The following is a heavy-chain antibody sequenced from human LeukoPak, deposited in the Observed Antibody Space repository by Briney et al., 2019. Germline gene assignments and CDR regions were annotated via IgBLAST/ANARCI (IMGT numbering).Heavy chain of an antibody. V-gene: IGHV3-11*01. J-gene: IGHJ4*02. CDR3: AKEGLLPGSGSYYGY. CDR2: ISSSGNTI. CDR1: GFTFSDYY. D-gene: IGHD1-26*01. Sequence: PGGSLRLSCAASGFTFSDYYITWIRQAPGKGLEWISYISSSGNTINYADSVKGRFTISRDNAKNSLYLQMSSLRAEDTAVYYCAKEGLLPGSGSYYGYWGQGTLVTVSS.